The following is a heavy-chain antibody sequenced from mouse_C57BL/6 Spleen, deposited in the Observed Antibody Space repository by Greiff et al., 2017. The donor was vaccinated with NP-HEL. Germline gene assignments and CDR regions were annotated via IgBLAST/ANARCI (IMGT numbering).Heavy chain of an antibody. J-gene: IGHJ1*03. Sequence: DVQLQESGPGLVKPSQSLSLTCSVTGYSITSGYYWNWIRQFPGNKLEWMGYISYDGSNNYNPSLKNRISITRDTSKNQFFLKLNSVTTEDTATYYCASGGNYHWYFDVWGTGTTVTVSS. CDR1: GYSITSGYY. CDR3: ASGGNYHWYFDV. CDR2: ISYDGSN. V-gene: IGHV3-6*01. D-gene: IGHD2-1*01.